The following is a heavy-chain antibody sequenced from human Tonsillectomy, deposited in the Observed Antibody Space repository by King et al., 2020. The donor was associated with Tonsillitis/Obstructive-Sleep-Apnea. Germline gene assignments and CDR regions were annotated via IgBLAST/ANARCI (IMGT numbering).Heavy chain of an antibody. V-gene: IGHV3-9*01. CDR2: ISWNIGSI. D-gene: IGHD4-17*01. CDR1: GFTFDEYA. CDR3: TKAAGTTVTAYFDY. Sequence: VQLVESGGGLVQPGRSLRLSCAASGFTFDEYAMHWVRQAPGEGLEWVSGISWNIGSIVYADSVKGRFTISRDNAKNSLYLQMTSLRSEDTALYYCTKAAGTTVTAYFDYWGEGTLVTVSS. J-gene: IGHJ4*02.